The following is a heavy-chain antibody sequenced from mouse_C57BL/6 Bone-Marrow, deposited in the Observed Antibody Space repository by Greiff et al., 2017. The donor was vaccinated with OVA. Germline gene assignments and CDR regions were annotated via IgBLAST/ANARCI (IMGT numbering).Heavy chain of an antibody. J-gene: IGHJ4*01. CDR2: IHPNSGST. CDR1: GYTFTSYW. CDR3: ARSYYLYAMDY. Sequence: QVQLQQSGAELVKPGASVKLSCKASGYTFTSYWMHWVKQRPGQGLEWIGMIHPNSGSTNYNEKFKSKATLTVDKSSSTAYMQLSSLTSEDSAVYYCARSYYLYAMDYGGQGTSVTVSS. V-gene: IGHV1-64*01. D-gene: IGHD2-1*01.